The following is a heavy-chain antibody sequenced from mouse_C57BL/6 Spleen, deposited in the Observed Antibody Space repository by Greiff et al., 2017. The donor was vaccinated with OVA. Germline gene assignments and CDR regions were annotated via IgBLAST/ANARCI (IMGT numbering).Heavy chain of an antibody. Sequence: VQLQQPGAELVRPGSSVKLSCKASGYTFTSYWMHWVKQRPIQGLEWIGNIDPSDSETHYNQKFKDKATLTVDKSSSTAYMQLSSLTSEDSAVYDCARGIYSDYAMDYWGQGTSVTVSS. V-gene: IGHV1-52*01. CDR2: IDPSDSET. CDR1: GYTFTSYW. CDR3: ARGIYSDYAMDY. J-gene: IGHJ4*01. D-gene: IGHD2-1*01.